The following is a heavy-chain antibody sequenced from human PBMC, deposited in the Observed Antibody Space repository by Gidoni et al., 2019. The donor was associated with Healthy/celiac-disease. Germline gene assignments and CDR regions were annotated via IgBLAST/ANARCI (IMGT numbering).Heavy chain of an antibody. D-gene: IGHD2-2*02. CDR1: GYSFTTYW. CDR2: IYPGDSDT. CDR3: ARQRGYCSSTSCYSAFDI. V-gene: IGHV5-51*01. J-gene: IGHJ3*02. Sequence: EVQLVQSGAEVKKPGESLQISCKGSGYSFTTYWIGWVRQMPGKGLEWMGIIYPGDSDTRYSPTCQGQVTISADKSISTAYLHWSSLKASDTAMYYCARQRGYCSSTSCYSAFDIWGQGTMVTVSS.